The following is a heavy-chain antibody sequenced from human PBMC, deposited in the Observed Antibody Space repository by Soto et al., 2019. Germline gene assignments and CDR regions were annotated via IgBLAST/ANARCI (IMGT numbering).Heavy chain of an antibody. J-gene: IGHJ4*02. D-gene: IGHD1-26*01. CDR1: GYSFTRYG. Sequence: ASVKVSCKTSGYSFTRYGVSWVRQAPGQGLEWMGWISPFNGNTNYAHHFRGKITMTTDTSTNTASLEVRSLTYDDTAAYFCVRDYSRFPAVWGQGTLVPVSS. CDR3: VRDYSRFPAV. CDR2: ISPFNGNT. V-gene: IGHV1-18*01.